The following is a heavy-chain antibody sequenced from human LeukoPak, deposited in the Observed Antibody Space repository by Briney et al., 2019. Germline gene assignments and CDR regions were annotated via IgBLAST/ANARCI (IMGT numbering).Heavy chain of an antibody. Sequence: GGSLRLSCAASGFTFSSYSMNWVRQAPGKGLEWVSSISSSSYIYYADSVKGRFTISRDNAKNSLYLQMNSLRAEDTAVYYCARDFNGDYFDYWGQGTLVTVSS. CDR2: ISSSSYI. CDR3: ARDFNGDYFDY. J-gene: IGHJ4*02. CDR1: GFTFSSYS. D-gene: IGHD4-17*01. V-gene: IGHV3-21*01.